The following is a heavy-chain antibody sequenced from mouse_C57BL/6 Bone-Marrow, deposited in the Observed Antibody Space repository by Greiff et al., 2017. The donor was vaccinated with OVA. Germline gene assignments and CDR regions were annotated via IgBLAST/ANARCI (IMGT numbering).Heavy chain of an antibody. J-gene: IGHJ2*01. CDR3: ARAGVASRDY. V-gene: IGHV1-82*01. CDR1: GYAFSSSW. CDR2: IYPGDGDT. D-gene: IGHD6-1*01. Sequence: QVQLQQSGPELVKPGASVKISCKASGYAFSSSWMNWVKQRPGKGLEWIGRIYPGDGDTNYNGKFKGKATLTADKSSSTAYMQLSSLTSEDSAVYCGARAGVASRDYWGQGTTLTVSS.